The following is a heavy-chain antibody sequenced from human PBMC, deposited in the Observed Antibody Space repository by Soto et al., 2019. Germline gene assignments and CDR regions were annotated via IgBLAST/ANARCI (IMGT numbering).Heavy chain of an antibody. D-gene: IGHD3-3*01. CDR1: GFSFSNYN. CDR2: ITDISDTV. J-gene: IGHJ4*02. Sequence: RGCLLFACVSSGFSFSNYNMSWVRQAAGEGLEWVSYITDISDTVHYADSVRGRFTISRDNAESSLYLQMNSLRDEDTAVYFCARDFGHGYYLDYWGRGTLVTVSS. CDR3: ARDFGHGYYLDY. V-gene: IGHV3-48*02.